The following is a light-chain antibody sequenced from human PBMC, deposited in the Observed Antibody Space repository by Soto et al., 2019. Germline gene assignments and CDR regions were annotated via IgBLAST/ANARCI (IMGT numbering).Light chain of an antibody. J-gene: IGKJ2*01. Sequence: ESVLTQSPGTLSLSPGERATLSCRASQSVTNSFFAWYQQTPGQAPRLLIYGISNRATGIPDRFSGSGSGTDFTLTISRLEPEDFVVYYCQQYSTLPHTFGQGTKLEVK. CDR2: GIS. V-gene: IGKV3-20*01. CDR1: QSVTNSF. CDR3: QQYSTLPHT.